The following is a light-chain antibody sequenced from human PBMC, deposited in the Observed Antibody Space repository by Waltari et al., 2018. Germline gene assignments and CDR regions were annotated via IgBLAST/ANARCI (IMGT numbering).Light chain of an antibody. V-gene: IGKV4-1*01. Sequence: DIVMTQSPDSLAVSLGERATINCKSSQSVLYNSDNKNYLAWYQQKPGQPPKLLIYWASTRESGVPDRFSGSGSGTDFTLTITSLQAEDVAVYYCQQYYGTPPRTFGQGTNVEIK. J-gene: IGKJ1*01. CDR2: WAS. CDR3: QQYYGTPPRT. CDR1: QSVLYNSDNKNY.